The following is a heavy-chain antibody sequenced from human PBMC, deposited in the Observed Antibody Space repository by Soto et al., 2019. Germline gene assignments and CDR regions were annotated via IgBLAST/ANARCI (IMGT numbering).Heavy chain of an antibody. CDR3: ARRPPGYSDHVDY. J-gene: IGHJ4*02. CDR1: GFSLTTRGVG. CDR2: IYWDDDE. V-gene: IGHV2-5*02. D-gene: IGHD5-18*01. Sequence: QITLKESGPPLVKPTQTLTLTCTFSGFSLTTRGVGVGWIRQPQGKALEWLAIIYWDDDEGYSPSLKSRLTIIKDTSKNQVARTMTSIYPVDTATDYCARRPPGYSDHVDYWGQGTLVTVSS.